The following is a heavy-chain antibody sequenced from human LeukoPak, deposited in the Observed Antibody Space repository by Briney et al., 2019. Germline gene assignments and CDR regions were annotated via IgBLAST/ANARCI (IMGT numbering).Heavy chain of an antibody. CDR3: AKDTTPPKAGFDP. D-gene: IGHD1-14*01. CDR2: IRYDGSNK. CDR1: GFTFSSYG. V-gene: IGHV3-30*02. Sequence: GGSLRLSCAASGFTFSSYGMHWVRQAPGKGLEWVAFIRYDGSNKYYADSVKGRLTISRDNSKNTLYLQMNSLRAEDTAVYYCAKDTTPPKAGFDPWGQGTLVTVSS. J-gene: IGHJ5*02.